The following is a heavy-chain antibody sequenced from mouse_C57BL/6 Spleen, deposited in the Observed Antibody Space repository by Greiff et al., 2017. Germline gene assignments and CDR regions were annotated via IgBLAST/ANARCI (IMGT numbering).Heavy chain of an antibody. CDR2: INPNNGGT. Sequence: EVKLQQSGPELVKPGASVKISCKASGYTFTDYYMNWVKQSHGKSLEWIGDINPNNGGTSYNQKFKGKATLTVDKSSSTAYMELRSLTSEDSAVYYGATDPVVAHYYAMDYWGQGTSVTVSS. CDR3: ATDPVVAHYYAMDY. CDR1: GYTFTDYY. D-gene: IGHD1-1*01. V-gene: IGHV1-26*01. J-gene: IGHJ4*01.